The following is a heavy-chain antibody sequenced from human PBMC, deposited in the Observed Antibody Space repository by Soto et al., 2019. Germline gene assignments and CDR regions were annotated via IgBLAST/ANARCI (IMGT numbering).Heavy chain of an antibody. J-gene: IGHJ6*02. D-gene: IGHD2-21*01. CDR2: ITPFVDTS. Sequence: QVRLVQSGAEVKKPGSSVKVSCKVSGGTFSKYSLSWVRQTPGQGLEWMGGITPFVDTSNYAQRFLGRVTITADKFTNTAFLEVRGLKSEDTALYFCASTSYCNGSSCYSRHYYGMDVWGQGTTVTVSS. V-gene: IGHV1-69*06. CDR1: GGTFSKYS. CDR3: ASTSYCNGSSCYSRHYYGMDV.